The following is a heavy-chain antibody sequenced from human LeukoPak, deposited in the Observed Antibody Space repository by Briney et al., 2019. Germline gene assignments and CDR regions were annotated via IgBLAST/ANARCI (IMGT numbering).Heavy chain of an antibody. CDR2: INHSGST. CDR1: GGSFSGYY. J-gene: IGHJ6*02. V-gene: IGHV4-34*01. CDR3: ARGSYYGSGSYYYYYYYGMDV. D-gene: IGHD3-10*01. Sequence: SETLSLTCAVYGGSFSGYYWSWIRQHPGKGLEWIGEINHSGSTNYNPSLKSRVTISVDTSKNQFSLKLSSVTAADTAVYYCARGSYYGSGSYYYYYYYGMDVWGQGTTVTVSS.